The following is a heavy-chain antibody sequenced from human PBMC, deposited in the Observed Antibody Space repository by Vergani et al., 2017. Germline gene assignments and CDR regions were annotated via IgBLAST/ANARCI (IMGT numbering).Heavy chain of an antibody. Sequence: QITLKESGPTLVKPTQTLTLTCTFSGFSLTTRGLAVGWIRQPPGKALELLAIVFWDDDKSYSPSLRNRVTITRDTSRNQVVRTMTNIDPVDTATSYCTHRPDCSVGHCFDDDWGQGTLVTVSS. D-gene: IGHD2-15*01. CDR2: VFWDDDK. J-gene: IGHJ4*02. V-gene: IGHV2-5*02. CDR1: GFSLTTRGLA. CDR3: THRPDCSVGHCFDDD.